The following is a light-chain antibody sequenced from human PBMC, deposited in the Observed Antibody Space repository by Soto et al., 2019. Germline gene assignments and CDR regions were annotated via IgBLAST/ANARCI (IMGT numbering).Light chain of an antibody. J-gene: IGKJ4*01. Sequence: EIVMTQSPATLSVSPGERGTLSCRGSQSVSSDLAWYQQKPGQAPRLLIYGASTRATDIPATFSGSGSGTEFTLTISSLQSEDFAVYYCQQYNNWPPVTFGGGTKVDIK. CDR2: GAS. V-gene: IGKV3-15*01. CDR3: QQYNNWPPVT. CDR1: QSVSSD.